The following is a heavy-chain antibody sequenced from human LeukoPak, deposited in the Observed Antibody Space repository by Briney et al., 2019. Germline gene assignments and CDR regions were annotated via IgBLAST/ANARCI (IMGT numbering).Heavy chain of an antibody. CDR1: GYTFTSYG. D-gene: IGHD2-2*02. CDR2: ISAYNGNT. V-gene: IGHV1-18*01. J-gene: IGHJ6*03. Sequence: ASVKVSCKASGYTFTSYGISWVRQAPGQGLEWMGWISAYNGNTNYAQKLQGRVTMTTDTSTSTAYMELRSLRSDDTAVYYCARAGGYCSSTSCYMGRDYYYYMDVWGKGTTVTVSS. CDR3: ARAGGYCSSTSCYMGRDYYYYMDV.